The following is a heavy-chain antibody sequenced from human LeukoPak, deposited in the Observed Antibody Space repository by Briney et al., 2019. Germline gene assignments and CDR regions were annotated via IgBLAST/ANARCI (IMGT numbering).Heavy chain of an antibody. CDR1: GFTFDTYG. Sequence: GGSLRLSCAASGFTFDTYGMNWVRQAPGKGLEWLSHIGSGGSTIYYADSVTGRFTISRDNAKNSLYLQMNSLRAEDTAIYYCAGEGSGWLPNFWGQGTLVTASS. CDR3: AGEGSGWLPNF. CDR2: IGSGGSTI. V-gene: IGHV3-48*04. D-gene: IGHD6-19*01. J-gene: IGHJ4*02.